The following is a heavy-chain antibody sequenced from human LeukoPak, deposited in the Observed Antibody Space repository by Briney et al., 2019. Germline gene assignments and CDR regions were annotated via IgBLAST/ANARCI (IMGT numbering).Heavy chain of an antibody. D-gene: IGHD3-9*01. CDR1: GGTFSSYA. Sequence: ASVKVSCKASGGTFSSYAISWVRQAPGQGLEWMGGITPIFGTANYAQKFQGRVTITTDESTSTAYMELSSLRSEDTAVYYCARELGHYDILTGYYRGYFDYWGQGTLVTVSS. V-gene: IGHV1-69*05. CDR2: ITPIFGTA. CDR3: ARELGHYDILTGYYRGYFDY. J-gene: IGHJ4*02.